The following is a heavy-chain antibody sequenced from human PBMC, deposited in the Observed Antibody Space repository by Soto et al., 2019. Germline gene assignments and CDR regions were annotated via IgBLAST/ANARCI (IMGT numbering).Heavy chain of an antibody. V-gene: IGHV1-69*04. D-gene: IGHD1-26*01. J-gene: IGHJ4*02. CDR2: IIPILGIA. CDR1: GGTFSSYT. Sequence: QVQLVHSGAEVKKPGSSVKVSCKASGGTFSSYTISWVRQAPGQGLEWMGRIIPILGIANYAQKFQARVTITADKSTSTAYMELSSLSSEDTAVYYCAREPPSSWELHNAVGYWGQGTLVTVSS. CDR3: AREPPSSWELHNAVGY.